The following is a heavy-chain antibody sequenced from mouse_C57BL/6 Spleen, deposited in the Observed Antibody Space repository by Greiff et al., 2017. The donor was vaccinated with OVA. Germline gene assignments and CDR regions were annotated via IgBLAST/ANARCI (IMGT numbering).Heavy chain of an antibody. Sequence: QVQLQQSGAELVRPGTSVTVSCKASGYAFTNYLIEWVKQRPGQGLEWIGVIYPGSGGTNYNEKFKGKATLTADKSSSTAYMQLSRLTSEDSAVYFCASQGGLPYYDMGCWGQGTSVTVSS. V-gene: IGHV1-54*01. CDR2: IYPGSGGT. CDR3: ASQGGLPYYDMGC. J-gene: IGHJ4*01. CDR1: GYAFTNYL. D-gene: IGHD2-4*01.